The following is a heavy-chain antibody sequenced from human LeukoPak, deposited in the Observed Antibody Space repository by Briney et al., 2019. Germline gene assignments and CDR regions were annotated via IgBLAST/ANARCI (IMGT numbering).Heavy chain of an antibody. CDR1: GFTFSSNY. CDR2: ISSSGSTI. CDR3: ARVRLEYRSSDDAFDI. D-gene: IGHD6-6*01. Sequence: PGGSLRLSCAASGFTFSSNYMSWVRQAPGKGLEWVSYISSSGSTIYYADSVKGRFTISRDNAKNSLYLQMNSLRADDTAVYYCARVRLEYRSSDDAFDIWGQGTMVTVPS. V-gene: IGHV3-11*04. J-gene: IGHJ3*02.